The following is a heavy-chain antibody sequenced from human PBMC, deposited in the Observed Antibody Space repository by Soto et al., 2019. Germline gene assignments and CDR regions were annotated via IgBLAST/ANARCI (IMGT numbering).Heavy chain of an antibody. CDR2: IYYSGST. J-gene: IGHJ6*02. CDR1: GGSISSGGYY. CDR3: AREEQRRGMDV. V-gene: IGHV4-31*03. Sequence: PSETLSLTCTVSGGSISSGGYYWSWIRQHPGKGLEWIGYIYYSGSTYYNPSLKSRVTISVDRSKNQFSLKLSSVTAADTAVYYCAREEQRRGMDVWGQGTTVTVSS. D-gene: IGHD6-25*01.